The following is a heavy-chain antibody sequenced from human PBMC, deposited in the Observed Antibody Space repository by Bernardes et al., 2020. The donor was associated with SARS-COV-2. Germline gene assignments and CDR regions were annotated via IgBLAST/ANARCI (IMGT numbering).Heavy chain of an antibody. CDR3: AKRRVEWELLHYFDS. CDR2: ITDSGDST. J-gene: IGHJ4*02. CDR1: GFTFSSYT. D-gene: IGHD1-26*01. Sequence: GGSLRLSCEVSGFTFSSYTMNWVRQAPGKGLEWVSTITDSGDSTYYADSVKGRFTISRDNSKDRLYLQMNGLRAEDTAVYFCAKRRVEWELLHYFDSWGQGTLVTVSS. V-gene: IGHV3-23*01.